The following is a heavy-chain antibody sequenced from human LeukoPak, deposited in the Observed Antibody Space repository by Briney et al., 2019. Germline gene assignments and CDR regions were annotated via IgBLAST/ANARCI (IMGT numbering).Heavy chain of an antibody. V-gene: IGHV4-39*02. CDR3: ARDRGTAAAGPDFDY. CDR1: GGSISSSSYY. Sequence: SETLSLTCTVSGGSISSSSYYWGWIRQPPGKGLEWIGSIYYSGSTYYNPSLKSRVTISVDTSKNQFSLKLSSVTAADTAVYYCARDRGTAAAGPDFDYWGQGTLVTVSS. D-gene: IGHD6-13*01. J-gene: IGHJ4*02. CDR2: IYYSGST.